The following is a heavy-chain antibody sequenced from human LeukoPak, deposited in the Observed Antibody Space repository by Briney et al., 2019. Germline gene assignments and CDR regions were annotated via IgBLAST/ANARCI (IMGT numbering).Heavy chain of an antibody. V-gene: IGHV1-18*01. CDR1: GYTFTSYG. D-gene: IGHD6-19*01. CDR3: AREEDSSGWYLYFQH. J-gene: IGHJ1*01. Sequence: GASVKVSCKSSGYTFTSYGICWVRQAPGQGLEWVGWISAYNGNTNYAQKLQGRVTMTTDTSTSTAYMELRSLRSDDTAVYYCAREEDSSGWYLYFQHWGQGTLVTVSS. CDR2: ISAYNGNT.